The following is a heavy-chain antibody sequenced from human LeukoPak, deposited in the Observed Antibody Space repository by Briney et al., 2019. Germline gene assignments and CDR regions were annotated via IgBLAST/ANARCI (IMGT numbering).Heavy chain of an antibody. CDR2: ISGSGGST. V-gene: IGHV3-23*01. Sequence: PGGSLRLSCAASGFTFSSYGMTWVRQAPGKGLEWVSTISGSGGSTYYAGSVKGRFTISRDNSKNTLYLQMNSLRAEDTAVYYCAKTYVWYYFDYWGQGILVTVSS. CDR1: GFTFSSYG. CDR3: AKTYVWYYFDY. J-gene: IGHJ4*02. D-gene: IGHD3-16*01.